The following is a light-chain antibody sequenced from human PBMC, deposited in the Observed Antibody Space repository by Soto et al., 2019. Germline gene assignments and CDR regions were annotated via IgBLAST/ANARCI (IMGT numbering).Light chain of an antibody. CDR1: QSVSDY. Sequence: EVVLTQSPASLSLSPGDRATLSCRADQSVSDYLGWYQQKPGQPPRLLFFDDSSRASGVPHRFSAGGSGTDFTLIISRLQPEDFAVYYCQQRVNWPPTVGGGTKVEI. CDR2: DDS. J-gene: IGKJ4*01. V-gene: IGKV3-11*01. CDR3: QQRVNWPPT.